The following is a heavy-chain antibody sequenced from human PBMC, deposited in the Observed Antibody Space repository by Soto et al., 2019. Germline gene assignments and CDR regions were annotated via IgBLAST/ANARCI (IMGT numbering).Heavy chain of an antibody. CDR3: ARLDSSGYPTGY. D-gene: IGHD3-22*01. CDR1: GGSISSYY. CDR2: IYYSGST. J-gene: IGHJ4*02. V-gene: IGHV4-59*08. Sequence: LSLTCTVSGGSISSYYWSWIRQPPGKGLEWIGYIYYSGSTNYNPSLKSRVTISVDTSKNQFSLKLSSVTAADTAVYYCARLDSSGYPTGYWGQGTLVTVSS.